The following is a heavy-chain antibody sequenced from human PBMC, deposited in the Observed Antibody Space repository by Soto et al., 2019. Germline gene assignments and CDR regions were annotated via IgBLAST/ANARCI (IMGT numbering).Heavy chain of an antibody. CDR2: IKQDGSEK. V-gene: IGHV3-7*01. CDR3: AREPIVLMVYAIPIYYYYGMDV. D-gene: IGHD2-8*01. J-gene: IGHJ6*02. Sequence: GGSLRLSCAASGFTFSSYWMSWVRQAPGKGLEWVANIKQDGSEKYYVDSVKGRFTISRDNAKNSLYLQMNSLRAEDTAVYYCAREPIVLMVYAIPIYYYYGMDVWGQGTTVTVSS. CDR1: GFTFSSYW.